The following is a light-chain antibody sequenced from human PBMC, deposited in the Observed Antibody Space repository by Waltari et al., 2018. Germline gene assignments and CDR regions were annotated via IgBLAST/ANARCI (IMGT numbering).Light chain of an antibody. CDR2: WAS. Sequence: DIVMTRSPDSLSVSLGRRATLSGKSRQRVLYSSNNKKYLAWYQQKPGQPPKLLIDWASTRESGVPDRFSGSGSGTDFTLTISSLQAEDVAVYYCQQYYSTPRAFGQGTKLEIK. CDR1: QRVLYSSNNKKY. J-gene: IGKJ2*01. V-gene: IGKV4-1*01. CDR3: QQYYSTPRA.